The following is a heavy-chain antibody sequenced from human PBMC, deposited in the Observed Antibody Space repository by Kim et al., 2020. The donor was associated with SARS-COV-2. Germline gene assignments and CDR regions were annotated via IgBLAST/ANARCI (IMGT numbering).Heavy chain of an antibody. CDR3: AREPSTYFDY. CDR2: IYGGGST. CDR1: GFTVRHTY. V-gene: IGHV3-66*01. J-gene: IGHJ4*02. Sequence: GGSLRLSCVVSGFTVRHTYMSWVRQAPGKGLEWVSIIYGGGSTYYAYSVKGRFTISRDDSKNTVYLQMNSLRAEDTAVYFCAREPSTYFDYWGQGTLVTVSS.